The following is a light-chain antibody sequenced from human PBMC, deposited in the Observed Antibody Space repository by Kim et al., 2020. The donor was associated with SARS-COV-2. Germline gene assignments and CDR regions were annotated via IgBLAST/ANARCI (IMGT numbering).Light chain of an antibody. CDR1: ESINSW. CDR3: QQYDSHSHT. CDR2: EAT. V-gene: IGKV1-5*01. J-gene: IGKJ1*01. Sequence: DIQMTQSPSTLSASVGDRVTITCRASESINSWLAWYQQKPGKGHKLLIYEATSLERGVPSRFSGSGSGTEFTLTISSLQPDDFATYYCQQYDSHSHTFGQGTKVDIK.